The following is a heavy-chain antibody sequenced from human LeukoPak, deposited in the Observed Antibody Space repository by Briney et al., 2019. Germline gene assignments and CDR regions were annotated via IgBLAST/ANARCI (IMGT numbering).Heavy chain of an antibody. CDR1: GFTFSSYA. J-gene: IGHJ4*02. CDR2: ISGSGDNT. V-gene: IGHV3-23*01. D-gene: IGHD3-22*01. Sequence: GGSLRLSCAASGFTFSSYAMSWVRQAPGKGLEWVSGISGSGDNTYYADSVRGRCTISRDNSKNTLDVQVNSLGTEDTAAYYCAKGSYYDSSGSFYFDYWGQGPLVTVSS. CDR3: AKGSYYDSSGSFYFDY.